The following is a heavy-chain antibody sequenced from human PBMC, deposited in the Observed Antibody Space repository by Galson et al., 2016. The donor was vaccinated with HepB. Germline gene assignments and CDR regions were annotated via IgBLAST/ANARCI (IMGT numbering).Heavy chain of an antibody. CDR3: ARGYGSYHDY. D-gene: IGHD1-26*01. V-gene: IGHV3-66*01. Sequence: SLRLSCAASGFTVSSNYMSWVRQAPGKGLEWVSVIYSGGSTYYAGSVKGRFIISRDNSKNTVYLQMNSLRAEDTAVYYCARGYGSYHDYWGQGIQVTVSS. J-gene: IGHJ4*02. CDR2: IYSGGST. CDR1: GFTVSSNY.